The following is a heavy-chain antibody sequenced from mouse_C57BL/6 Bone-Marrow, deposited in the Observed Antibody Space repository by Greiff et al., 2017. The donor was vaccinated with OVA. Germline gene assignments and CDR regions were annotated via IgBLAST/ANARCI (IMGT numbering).Heavy chain of an antibody. V-gene: IGHV1-20*01. CDR2: INPYNGDT. Sequence: EVKLLESGPELVKPGDSVKISCKASGYSFTGYFMNWVMQSHGKSLEWIGRINPYNGDTFYNQKFKGKATLTVDKSSSTAHMELRSLTSEDSAVYYCARYDYGSSYVEAYWGQGTLVTVSA. D-gene: IGHD1-1*01. J-gene: IGHJ3*01. CDR1: GYSFTGYF. CDR3: ARYDYGSSYVEAY.